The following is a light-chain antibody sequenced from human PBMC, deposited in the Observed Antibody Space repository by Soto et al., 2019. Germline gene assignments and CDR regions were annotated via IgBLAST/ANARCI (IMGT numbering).Light chain of an antibody. CDR1: QNIARS. CDR2: TAS. CDR3: QQYNSDSS. J-gene: IGKJ4*01. V-gene: IGKV1-5*03. Sequence: DIQMTQSPSTLSASVGDRVTITCRASQNIARSLAWYQQKPGKVPKVLIYTASNLESGAPSTFSGSGSGTEFTLTISSLQPDDLATYYCQQYNSDSSFGGGTKVEIK.